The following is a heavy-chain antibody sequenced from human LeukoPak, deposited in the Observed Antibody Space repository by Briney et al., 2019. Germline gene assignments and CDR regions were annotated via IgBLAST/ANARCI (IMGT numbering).Heavy chain of an antibody. J-gene: IGHJ4*02. CDR2: IYHSGSA. V-gene: IGHV4-4*02. CDR1: GGSISSNNW. D-gene: IGHD5-18*01. CDR3: ARDVGTALVTGDY. Sequence: SGTLSLTCGVSGGSISSNNWWSWVRQPPGQGLEWIGEIYHSGSANYNPSLKSRVTISVDKSKNQLSLKLISVTAADTAVYYCARDVGTALVTGDYWGQGTLVTVSS.